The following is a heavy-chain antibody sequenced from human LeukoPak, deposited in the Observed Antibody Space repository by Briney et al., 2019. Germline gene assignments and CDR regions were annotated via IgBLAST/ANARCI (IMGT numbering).Heavy chain of an antibody. V-gene: IGHV4-61*02. CDR1: GGPISSGSYY. D-gene: IGHD6-13*01. Sequence: SETLSLTCTVSGGPISSGSYYWSWIRQPAGKGLEWIGRIYTSGSTNYNPSLQSRVTISVDTSKNQFSLKLSSVTAADTAVYYCARALAAAECLFDYWGQGTLVTVSS. CDR3: ARALAAAECLFDY. CDR2: IYTSGST. J-gene: IGHJ4*02.